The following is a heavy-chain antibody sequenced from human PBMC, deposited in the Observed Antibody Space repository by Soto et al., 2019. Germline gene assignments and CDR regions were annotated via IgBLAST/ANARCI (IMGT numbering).Heavy chain of an antibody. Sequence: PSETLSLTXTVSGGSISSANYYWGWIRQPPGKGLEWIATIYYTGSTYYNPSLKSRVTISVDTSKNHFSLKLTSVTAADTAVYYCARLWFAELFYFHYWGPGTLVTVSS. CDR3: ARLWFAELFYFHY. CDR2: IYYTGST. D-gene: IGHD3-10*01. J-gene: IGHJ4*02. V-gene: IGHV4-39*02. CDR1: GGSISSANYY.